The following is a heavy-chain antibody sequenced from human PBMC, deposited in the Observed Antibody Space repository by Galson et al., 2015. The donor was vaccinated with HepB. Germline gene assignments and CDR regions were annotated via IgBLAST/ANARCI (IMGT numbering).Heavy chain of an antibody. CDR3: AKRGLDDGSGYYGE. J-gene: IGHJ4*02. Sequence: SLRLSCAASGFTFSTYAMGWVRQAPGQGLEWVSGIVGSGVGTYYADSVKGRFTISRDNSKNTLWLQLSSLRAEDTAVYYCAKRGLDDGSGYYGEWGQGTLVTVSS. D-gene: IGHD3-22*01. V-gene: IGHV3-23*01. CDR2: IVGSGVGT. CDR1: GFTFSTYA.